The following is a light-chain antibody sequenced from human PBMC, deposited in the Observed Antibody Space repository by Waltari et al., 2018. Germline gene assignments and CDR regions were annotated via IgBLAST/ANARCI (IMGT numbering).Light chain of an antibody. CDR3: CSYAGSDTFHYV. CDR2: EIN. V-gene: IGLV2-23*02. J-gene: IGLJ1*01. CDR1: DTAAGRYKL. Sequence: HSALTQPASVSGSPGQSITISCTGSDTAAGRYKLVSWYQHHPGKAPKLIIYEINKRPSGVSNRFSGSKSGNTASLTISGLQIEDEADYHCCSYAGSDTFHYVFGSGTQVTVL.